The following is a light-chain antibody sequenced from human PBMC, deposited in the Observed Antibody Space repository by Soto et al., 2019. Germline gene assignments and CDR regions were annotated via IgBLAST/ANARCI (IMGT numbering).Light chain of an antibody. CDR2: YDS. J-gene: IGLJ2*01. CDR1: NIGSKS. V-gene: IGLV3-21*01. Sequence: SYELTQPPSVSVAPGKTARITCGGNNIGSKSVHWYQQKPGQAPVLVIYYDSDRPSGIPERFSGSNSGNTASLTISGLQAEDEADYYCSSYTSSSTLVFGGGTKLTVL. CDR3: SSYTSSSTLV.